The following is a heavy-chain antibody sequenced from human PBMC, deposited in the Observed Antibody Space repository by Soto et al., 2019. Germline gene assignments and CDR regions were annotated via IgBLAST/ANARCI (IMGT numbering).Heavy chain of an antibody. V-gene: IGHV4-30-4*01. J-gene: IGHJ6*02. Sequence: QVQLQESGPGLVKPSQTLSLTCTVSGGSISSGDYYWSWIRQPPGKGLEWIGYIYYSGSTYYNPSLKSRVTLSVDTPKNQFSLKLSSVTAADTAVYYCARGMVATNYYYYGMDVWGQGTTVTVSS. D-gene: IGHD5-12*01. CDR2: IYYSGST. CDR1: GGSISSGDYY. CDR3: ARGMVATNYYYYGMDV.